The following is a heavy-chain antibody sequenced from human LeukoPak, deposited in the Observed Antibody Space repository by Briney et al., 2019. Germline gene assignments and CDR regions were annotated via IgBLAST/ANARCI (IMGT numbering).Heavy chain of an antibody. D-gene: IGHD5-18*01. CDR1: GGSFSGCY. Sequence: SETLSLTCAVYGGSFSGCYWSWIRQPPGKGLEWIGEINHSGSTNYNPSLKSRVTISVDTSKNQFSLKLSSVTAADTAVYYCARGTPHGYSGSYYYYYGMDVWGQGTTVTVSS. J-gene: IGHJ6*02. CDR2: INHSGST. CDR3: ARGTPHGYSGSYYYYYGMDV. V-gene: IGHV4-34*01.